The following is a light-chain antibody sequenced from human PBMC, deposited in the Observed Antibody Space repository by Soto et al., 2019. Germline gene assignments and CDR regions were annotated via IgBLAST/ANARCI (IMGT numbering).Light chain of an antibody. CDR3: QQYHNWPPYT. J-gene: IGKJ2*01. CDR1: QSVSTN. CDR2: GAS. Sequence: EIVMTQSPATLSVSPGVRATLSCRASQSVSTNLAWYQQKPGQAPRPLMYGASTRTTGIPSRSSGSRSGTEFTLTISSLQSEDFAVYYCQQYHNWPPYTFGQGTKLEIK. V-gene: IGKV3-15*01.